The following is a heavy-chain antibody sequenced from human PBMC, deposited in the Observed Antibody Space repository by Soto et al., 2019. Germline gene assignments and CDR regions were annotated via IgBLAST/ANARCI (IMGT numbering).Heavy chain of an antibody. V-gene: IGHV3-74*01. D-gene: IGHD6-19*01. Sequence: EVQLVESGGGLVQPGGSLRLSCAASGLTFSSYWMHWVRQAPGKGLVWVSRISTDGSVTTYADSVKGRFTISRDNAKNRLYLKMNSLRTEDTAVYYCARAPYSSGWWGFDCWGQGNLVTVSS. J-gene: IGHJ4*02. CDR2: ISTDGSVT. CDR3: ARAPYSSGWWGFDC. CDR1: GLTFSSYW.